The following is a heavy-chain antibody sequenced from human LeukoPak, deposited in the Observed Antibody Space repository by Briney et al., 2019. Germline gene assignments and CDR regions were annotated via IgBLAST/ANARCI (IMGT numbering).Heavy chain of an antibody. CDR2: ITGSGDTA. D-gene: IGHD1-26*01. J-gene: IGHJ3*02. CDR3: AKHRIVSYSGPFDI. Sequence: GGSLRLSCSASGLFFGSSAMSWVRQAPGKGLQWVSAITGSGDTAHYSDSVKGQFTISRDNSKATLYLQMHSLRAEDTAIYYCAKHRIVSYSGPFDIWGQGTMVTVSS. V-gene: IGHV3-23*01. CDR1: GLFFGSSA.